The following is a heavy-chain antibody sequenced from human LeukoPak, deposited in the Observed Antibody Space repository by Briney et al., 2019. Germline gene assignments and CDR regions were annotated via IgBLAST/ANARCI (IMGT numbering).Heavy chain of an antibody. D-gene: IGHD5-12*01. CDR3: ARGRGGYDY. V-gene: IGHV3-7*03. Sequence: GGPLRLYGGGSGFTFSSYWMSWVRQAPGKGLEWVANIKQDGSEKYYVDSVKGRFTISRDNAKNSLYLQMNSLRAEDTAVYYCARGRGGYDYWGQGTLVTVSS. J-gene: IGHJ4*02. CDR1: GFTFSSYW. CDR2: IKQDGSEK.